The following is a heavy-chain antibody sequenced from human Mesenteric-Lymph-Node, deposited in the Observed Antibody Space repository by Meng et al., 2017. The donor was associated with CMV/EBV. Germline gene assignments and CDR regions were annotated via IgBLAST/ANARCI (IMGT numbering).Heavy chain of an antibody. D-gene: IGHD6-19*01. CDR3: ARARPSPGIAVAGSFDY. CDR2: IYYSGST. Sequence: GSLRLSCTVSGGSISSSSYYRGWIRQPPGKGLEWIGSIYYSGSTYYNPSLKSRVTISVDTSKNQFSLKLSSVTAADTAVYYCARARPSPGIAVAGSFDYWGQGTLVTVSS. V-gene: IGHV4-39*07. J-gene: IGHJ4*02. CDR1: GGSISSSSYY.